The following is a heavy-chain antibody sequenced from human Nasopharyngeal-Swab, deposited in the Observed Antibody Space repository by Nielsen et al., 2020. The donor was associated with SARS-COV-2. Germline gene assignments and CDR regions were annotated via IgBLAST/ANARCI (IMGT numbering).Heavy chain of an antibody. V-gene: IGHV3-13*05. CDR1: GFTFSNYD. J-gene: IGHJ2*01. CDR2: IGTAGDP. D-gene: IGHD2-15*01. CDR3: ARGGLVTRRIWQFDL. Sequence: GESLKISCVASGFTFSNYDMHWVRQPTGKDLEWVSAIGTAGDPFYRGSVEGRFTISRENAKNSLYLQINDLRDGDTAVYYCARGGLVTRRIWQFDLWGRGTLVAVSS.